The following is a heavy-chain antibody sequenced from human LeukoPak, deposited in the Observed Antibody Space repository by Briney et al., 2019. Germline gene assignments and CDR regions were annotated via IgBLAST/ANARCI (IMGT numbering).Heavy chain of an antibody. V-gene: IGHV3-30*02. CDR2: IRFDGSNR. J-gene: IGHJ4*02. CDR1: GFTFSSYG. D-gene: IGHD4-17*01. CDR3: AKGTDVDYGDYIDY. Sequence: GGSLRLSCAASGFTFSSYGMHWVRQAPGKGLEWAAFIRFDGSNRYYADSVKGQFTISRDNSKNTLYLQMNSLRAEDTAVYYCAKGTDVDYGDYIDYWGQGTLVTVSS.